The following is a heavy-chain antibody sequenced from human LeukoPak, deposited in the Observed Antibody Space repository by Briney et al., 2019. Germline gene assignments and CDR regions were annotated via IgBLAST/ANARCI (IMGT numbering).Heavy chain of an antibody. CDR1: GFTFSSYG. CDR3: ARGEVAGTNY. J-gene: IGHJ4*02. Sequence: PGGSLRLSCAASGFTFSSYGMNWVRQAPGKGLDWVSSISSSSSYIYYADSVKGRFTISRDNAKNSLYLQMNSLRAEDTAEYYCARGEVAGTNYWGQGTLVTVSS. CDR2: ISSSSSYI. D-gene: IGHD6-19*01. V-gene: IGHV3-21*01.